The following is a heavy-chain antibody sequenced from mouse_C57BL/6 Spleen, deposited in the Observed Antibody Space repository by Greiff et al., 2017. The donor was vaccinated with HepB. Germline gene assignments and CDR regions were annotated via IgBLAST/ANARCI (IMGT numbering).Heavy chain of an antibody. D-gene: IGHD2-4*01. J-gene: IGHJ4*01. Sequence: EVQRVESGPGLVKPSQSLSLTCSVPGYSITSGYYWNWIRQFPGNKLEWMGYISYDGSNNYNPSLKNRISITRDTSKNQFFLKLNSVTTEDTATYYCARDYYDYDEGYYYAMDYWGQGTSVTVSS. CDR1: GYSITSGYY. CDR2: ISYDGSN. CDR3: ARDYYDYDEGYYYAMDY. V-gene: IGHV3-6*01.